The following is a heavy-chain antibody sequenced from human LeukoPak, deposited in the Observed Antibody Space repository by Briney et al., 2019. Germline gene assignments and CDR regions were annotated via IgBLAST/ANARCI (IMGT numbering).Heavy chain of an antibody. J-gene: IGHJ4*02. V-gene: IGHV1-2*02. CDR1: GYTFTGYY. CDR3: ARANPLTIFGVVNFDY. Sequence: GASVKVSCKASGYTFTGYYMQWVRQAPGQGLEWMGWINPNSGGTNYAQKFQGRVTMTRDTSISTAYMELSRLRSDDTAVYYCARANPLTIFGVVNFDYWGQGTLVTVSS. CDR2: INPNSGGT. D-gene: IGHD3-3*01.